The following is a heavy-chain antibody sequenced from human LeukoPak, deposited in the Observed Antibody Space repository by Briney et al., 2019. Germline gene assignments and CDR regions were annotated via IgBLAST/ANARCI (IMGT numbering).Heavy chain of an antibody. CDR2: IRNDGSIT. CDR1: GFTFSTYA. Sequence: PGGSLRLSCAASGFTFSTYAMSWVRQAPGKGLDWVSAIRNDGSITYYADSVKGRFTISRDNSKNTLYLQMNSLRAEGTALYYCAKMRPEIVVVAEIDYWGQGALVTVSS. V-gene: IGHV3-23*01. CDR3: AKMRPEIVVVAEIDY. J-gene: IGHJ4*02. D-gene: IGHD2-15*01.